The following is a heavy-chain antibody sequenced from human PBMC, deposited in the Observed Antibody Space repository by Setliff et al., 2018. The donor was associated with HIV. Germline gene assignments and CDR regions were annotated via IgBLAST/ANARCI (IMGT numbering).Heavy chain of an antibody. CDR2: IYTTGST. Sequence: SETLSLTCTVSGASISSGSYYWSWIRQPAGKGLEWIGHIYTTGSTNYNPSLKSRVTISVDTSKNQFSLKLSSVIAADTAVYFCARGFHNYYDGNGYFGYWGQGTLVTVSS. V-gene: IGHV4-61*09. CDR1: GASISSGSYY. J-gene: IGHJ4*02. CDR3: ARGFHNYYDGNGYFGY. D-gene: IGHD3-22*01.